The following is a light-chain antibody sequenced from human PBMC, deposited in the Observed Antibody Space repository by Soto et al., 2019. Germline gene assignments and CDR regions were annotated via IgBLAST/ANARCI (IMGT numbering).Light chain of an antibody. J-gene: IGKJ5*01. CDR2: GAS. V-gene: IGKV3-20*01. Sequence: EIVLTQSPGTLSLSPGQRATLSCRASQSVSSHYLAWYQQKPGQAPRLLMYGASTRATGIPDRFSGRGSGTDFTLTISRLEPEDFAVYYCQQYGSSATFGQGTRLEIK. CDR3: QQYGSSAT. CDR1: QSVSSHY.